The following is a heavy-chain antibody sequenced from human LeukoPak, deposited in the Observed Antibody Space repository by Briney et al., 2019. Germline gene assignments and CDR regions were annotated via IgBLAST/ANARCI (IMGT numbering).Heavy chain of an antibody. CDR3: AKDSYYGSGSYQIDY. D-gene: IGHD3-10*01. CDR1: GFTFSTYG. J-gene: IGHJ4*02. CDR2: ISYNGNNQ. V-gene: IGHV3-30*18. Sequence: GRSLTLSCAASGFTFSTYGIHWVRQAPGKGLEWVAVISYNGNNQYHADSVKGRFTLSRDNSKNTVNLQMNSLRAEDTAVYYCAKDSYYGSGSYQIDYWGQGTLVTVSS.